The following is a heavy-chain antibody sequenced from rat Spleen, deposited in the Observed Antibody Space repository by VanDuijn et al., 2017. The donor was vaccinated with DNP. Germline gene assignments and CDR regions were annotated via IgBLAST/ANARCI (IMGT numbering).Heavy chain of an antibody. D-gene: IGHD3-2*01. CDR2: VSPSGSNS. V-gene: IGHV5S13*01. J-gene: IGHJ2*01. Sequence: EVQLVESGGGLVQPGRSLQLSCVASGFNFKNSGLAWVRQTPRKGLEWVASVSPSGSNSYYRDSVKGRFTISRDNAKNTLYLQMSSLRSEDTATYYCATPTDWGQGVMVTVSS. CDR1: GFNFKNSG. CDR3: ATPTD.